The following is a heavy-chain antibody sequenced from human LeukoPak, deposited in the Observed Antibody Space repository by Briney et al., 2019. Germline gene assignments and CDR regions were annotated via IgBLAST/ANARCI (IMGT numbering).Heavy chain of an antibody. Sequence: SETLSLTCTVSGGSISSGDYYWSWIRQPPGKGLEWIGYIYYSGSTYYNPSLKSRVTISVDTSKNQFSLKLSSVTAADTAVYYCARPIGGHDAFDIWGQGTMVTVSS. V-gene: IGHV4-30-4*08. D-gene: IGHD3-16*01. J-gene: IGHJ3*02. CDR3: ARPIGGHDAFDI. CDR2: IYYSGST. CDR1: GGSISSGDYY.